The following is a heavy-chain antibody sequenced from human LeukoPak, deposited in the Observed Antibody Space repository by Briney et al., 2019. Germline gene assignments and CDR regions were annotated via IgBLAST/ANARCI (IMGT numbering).Heavy chain of an antibody. CDR2: INWNGGST. CDR3: ARAGYTYVSPMTDY. J-gene: IGHJ4*02. Sequence: PGRSLRLSCAASGFTFDDYAMNWVHQVPGKGLEWVSGINWNGGSTGYADSVKGRFTISRDNAKNSLYLQMNSLRAEDTALYYCARAGYTYVSPMTDYWGQGTLVTVSS. V-gene: IGHV3-20*04. D-gene: IGHD5-18*01. CDR1: GFTFDDYA.